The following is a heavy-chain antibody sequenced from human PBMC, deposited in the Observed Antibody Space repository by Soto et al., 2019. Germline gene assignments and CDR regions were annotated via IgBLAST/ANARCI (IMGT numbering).Heavy chain of an antibody. J-gene: IGHJ4*02. CDR3: ARDGYDMYYFDY. D-gene: IGHD5-12*01. Sequence: ASVKVSCKASGYTFTSYGFSWVRQAPGQGLEWMGWISAYNGNRNYAQKLQGRVTMTTVTSTSTACMELRSLRSDDTAVYYCARDGYDMYYFDYWGQGTLVTVSS. V-gene: IGHV1-18*04. CDR1: GYTFTSYG. CDR2: ISAYNGNR.